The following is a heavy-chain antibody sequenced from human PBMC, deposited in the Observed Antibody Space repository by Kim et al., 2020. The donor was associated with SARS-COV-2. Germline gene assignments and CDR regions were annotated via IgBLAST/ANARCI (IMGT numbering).Heavy chain of an antibody. J-gene: IGHJ4*02. CDR3: ALHSGAHFDY. D-gene: IGHD2-15*01. CDR2: IYYSGST. Sequence: SETLSLTCTVSGGSVSSGSYYWSWIRQPPGKGLEWIGYIYYSGSTNYNPSLKSRVTISVDTSKNQFSLKLSSVTAADTAVYYCALHSGAHFDYWGQGTLV. CDR1: GGSVSSGSYY. V-gene: IGHV4-61*01.